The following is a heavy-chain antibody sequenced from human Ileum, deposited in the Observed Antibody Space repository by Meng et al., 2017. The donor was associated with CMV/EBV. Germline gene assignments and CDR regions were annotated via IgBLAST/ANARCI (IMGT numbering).Heavy chain of an antibody. Sequence: SCAASGFTFNTYGMHSVRQAPGQGLEWVAVIWYGESKKYYADSVKGRFTISRDNSNNTVSLQMNSLRVEDTAIYYCARTNTGGGYLDYWGQGTLVTVSS. CDR3: ARTNTGGGYLDY. D-gene: IGHD3-16*01. J-gene: IGHJ4*02. CDR2: IWYGESKK. V-gene: IGHV3-33*01. CDR1: GFTFNTYG.